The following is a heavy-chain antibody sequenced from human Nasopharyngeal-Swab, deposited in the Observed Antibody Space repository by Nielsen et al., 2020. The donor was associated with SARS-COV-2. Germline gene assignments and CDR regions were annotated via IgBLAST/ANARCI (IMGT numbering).Heavy chain of an antibody. CDR1: GFTFPTYS. V-gene: IGHV3-48*02. CDR2: LNSGSSTI. D-gene: IGHD3/OR15-3a*01. J-gene: IGHJ4*02. CDR3: ARDRDYSFDY. Sequence: GESLKLSCAASGFTFPTYSMNWVRQAPGKGLEWVAYLNSGSSTIFYADSVKGRFTISRDNAKNSLFLQMNSLRDEDTAVYYCARDRDYSFDYWGQGTLVTVSS.